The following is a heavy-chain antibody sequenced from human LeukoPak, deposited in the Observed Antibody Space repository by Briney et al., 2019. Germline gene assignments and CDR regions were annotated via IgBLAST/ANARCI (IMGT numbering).Heavy chain of an antibody. V-gene: IGHV3-23*01. D-gene: IGHD4/OR15-4a*01. CDR2: LSHSGGAT. Sequence: GGSLRLSCVASGFTFSSYAMSWVRQAPGKGLEWVSALSHSGGATYYADSVKGRFTISRDNSKNTLHLQVNSLRAEDTAIYYCAKGGGAWAFDIWGQGTMVTVSS. CDR3: AKGGGAWAFDI. CDR1: GFTFSSYA. J-gene: IGHJ3*02.